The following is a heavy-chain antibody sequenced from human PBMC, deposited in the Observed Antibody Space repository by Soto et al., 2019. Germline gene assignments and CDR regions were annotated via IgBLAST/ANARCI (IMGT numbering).Heavy chain of an antibody. CDR1: GDSISTNY. D-gene: IGHD6-25*01. CDR2: IYSSGIT. V-gene: IGHV4-59*06. J-gene: IGHJ4*02. CDR3: ARDHGTRLDSV. Sequence: SETLSLTCTVSGDSISTNYWSWIRQSAERGLEWIGHIYSSGITHYNPSLSSRLTISIDTSKNQLSLKLSSVIAADTAVYYCARDHGTRLDSVWGQGTLVTVSS.